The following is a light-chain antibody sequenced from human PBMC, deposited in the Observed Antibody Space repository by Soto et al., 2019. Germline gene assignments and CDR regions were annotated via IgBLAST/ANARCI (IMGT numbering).Light chain of an antibody. Sequence: QSALTQPASVSGSPGQSITISCTGTSTDVGGYKYVSWYQQHPGTAPKLMIFEVNGRPSGVSDRFSGSKSGNTASLTISGLQPEDEADYYCSSFSSSSTPYVFGTGTKLNVL. CDR1: STDVGGYKY. J-gene: IGLJ1*01. CDR3: SSFSSSSTPYV. CDR2: EVN. V-gene: IGLV2-14*01.